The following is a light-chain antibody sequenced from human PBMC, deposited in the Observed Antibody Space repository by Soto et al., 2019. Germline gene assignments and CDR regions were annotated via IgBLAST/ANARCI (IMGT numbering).Light chain of an antibody. V-gene: IGLV1-51*01. CDR1: SSNIGNNY. CDR2: DDN. CDR3: GTWDSGLSAGS. Sequence: QSVLTQPPSVSAAPGQKVTISCSGSSSNIGNNYVSWYQQLPGTAPKLLIYDDNKRPTGIPDRFSGSKSGTSATLGITGLQTGDEADYYCGTWDSGLSAGSFGGGTKVTVL. J-gene: IGLJ2*01.